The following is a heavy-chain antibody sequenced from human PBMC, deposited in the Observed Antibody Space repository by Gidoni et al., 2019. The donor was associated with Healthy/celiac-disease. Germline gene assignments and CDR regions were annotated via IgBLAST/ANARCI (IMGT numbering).Heavy chain of an antibody. D-gene: IGHD3-9*01. J-gene: IGHJ4*02. CDR3: ARDPDYDILTAYMYD. V-gene: IGHV1-2*02. CDR1: RYTFTCYY. CDR2: INPNSGGT. Sequence: QVQLVQSGAAVKTTRASVKVSCNASRYTFTCYYMHWVRQAPGQGLEWMGWINPNSGGTNYAQKFQGRVTMTRDTSISTAYMELSRLRSDDTAVYYCARDPDYDILTAYMYDWGQGTLVTVSS.